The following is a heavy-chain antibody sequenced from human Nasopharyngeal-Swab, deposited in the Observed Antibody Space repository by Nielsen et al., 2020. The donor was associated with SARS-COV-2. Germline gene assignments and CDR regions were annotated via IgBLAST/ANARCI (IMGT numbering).Heavy chain of an antibody. CDR2: IYWDDDK. J-gene: IGHJ6*03. V-gene: IGHV2-5*02. D-gene: IGHD3-10*01. CDR3: AHSLHYYGSGSLFSNYYYYMDV. Sequence: WIRQPPGKALEWLALIYWDDDKRYSPSLKSRLTITKDTSKNQVVLTMTNMDPVDTATCYCAHSLHYYGSGSLFSNYYYYMDVWGKGTTVTVSS.